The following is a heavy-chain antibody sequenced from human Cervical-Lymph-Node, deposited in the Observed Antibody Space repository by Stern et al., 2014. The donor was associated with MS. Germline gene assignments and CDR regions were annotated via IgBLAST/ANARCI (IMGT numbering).Heavy chain of an antibody. D-gene: IGHD3-9*01. J-gene: IGHJ6*02. Sequence: QITLKESGPTLVKPTQTLTLTCTFSGFSLRTSGVGVGWIRQPPGKALEWLASIYWDGNKRYSPSLTSRLTITGNTSKNQVVLTVTNLDPVDTASYYCAHTMGRVYEISTGHSRYFGLDVWGQGTTVTVSS. CDR3: AHTMGRVYEISTGHSRYFGLDV. CDR1: GFSLRTSGVG. CDR2: IYWDGNK. V-gene: IGHV2-5*02.